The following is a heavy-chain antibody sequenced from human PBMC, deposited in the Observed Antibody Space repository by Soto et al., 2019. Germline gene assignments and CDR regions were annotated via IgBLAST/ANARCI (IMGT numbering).Heavy chain of an antibody. V-gene: IGHV4-59*02. CDR3: ARGANWGFTWRSGYDY. CDR1: GDSVTSHY. Sequence: KPSETLSLTCSFSGDSVTSHYLTWIRQSPEKGLEWIGYIHYSGSTHYNPSLKSRVTISVDTSKNQFSLKLSSVTAADTAVYYCARGANWGFTWRSGYDYWGQGTLVTVSS. D-gene: IGHD7-27*01. J-gene: IGHJ4*02. CDR2: IHYSGST.